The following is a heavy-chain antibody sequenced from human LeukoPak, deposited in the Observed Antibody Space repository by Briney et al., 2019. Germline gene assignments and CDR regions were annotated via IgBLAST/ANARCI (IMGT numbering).Heavy chain of an antibody. CDR1: GYTFTSYD. J-gene: IGHJ6*03. CDR3: ARGYSSKSYYYYYMDV. D-gene: IGHD6-13*01. V-gene: IGHV1-8*01. Sequence: GASVKVSCKASGYTFTSYDINWVRQATGQGLEWMGWMNPNSGNTGYAQKFQGRVTMTRNTSISTAYMELSSLRSGDTAVYYCARGYSSKSYYYYYMDVWGKGTTVTISS. CDR2: MNPNSGNT.